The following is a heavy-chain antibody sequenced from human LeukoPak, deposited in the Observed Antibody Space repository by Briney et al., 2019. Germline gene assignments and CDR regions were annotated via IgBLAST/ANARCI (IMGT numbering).Heavy chain of an antibody. D-gene: IGHD2-21*02. CDR2: INTNTGNP. Sequence: ASVKVSCKASGYTFTSYAMNRVRQAPGQGLEWMRWINTNTGNPTYAQGFTGRFVFSLDTSVSTAYLQISSLKAEDTAVYYCARVVGCGGDCYSRISDYWGQGTLVTVSS. CDR1: GYTFTSYA. V-gene: IGHV7-4-1*02. CDR3: ARVVGCGGDCYSRISDY. J-gene: IGHJ4*02.